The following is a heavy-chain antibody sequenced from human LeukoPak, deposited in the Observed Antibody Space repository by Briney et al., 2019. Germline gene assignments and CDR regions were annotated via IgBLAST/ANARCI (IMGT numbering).Heavy chain of an antibody. J-gene: IGHJ6*02. CDR1: GGSISSGSYY. V-gene: IGHV4-61*01. CDR2: IYYSGST. Sequence: SQTLSLTCTVSGGSISSGSYYWSWIRQPPGKGLEWIGYIYYSGSTNYNPSLKSRVTISVDTSKNQFSLNLNSVTAADTAVYYCARANRGYSGYVYGMDVWGQGTTVTVS. CDR3: ARANRGYSGYVYGMDV. D-gene: IGHD5-12*01.